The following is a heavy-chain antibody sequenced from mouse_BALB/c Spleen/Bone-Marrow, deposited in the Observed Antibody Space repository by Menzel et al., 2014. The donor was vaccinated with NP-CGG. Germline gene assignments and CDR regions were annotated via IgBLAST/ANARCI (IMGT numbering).Heavy chain of an antibody. J-gene: IGHJ4*01. D-gene: IGHD2-1*01. CDR1: GFNIKDTY. Sequence: EVQLQQSGAELVKPGASVRLSCTASGFNIKDTYMFWVKQRPEQGLEWIGRIDPANDNTKYDPKFQGKATITADTSSNTAYLQLSRLTSEDTAVYYCAREDYGNSYAMDYWGQGTSVTVSS. CDR2: IDPANDNT. V-gene: IGHV14-3*02. CDR3: AREDYGNSYAMDY.